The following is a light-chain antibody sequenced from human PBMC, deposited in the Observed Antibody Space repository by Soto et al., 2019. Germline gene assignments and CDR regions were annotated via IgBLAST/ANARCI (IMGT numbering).Light chain of an antibody. CDR1: QSISSY. Sequence: DIQMTQSPSSLSASVGDRVTITCRASQSISSYLNWYQQKPGKAPKPLIYAASSLQSGVPSRFSGSGSGTDFTLTISSLQPEDFATYYCQQSYSTPLTFGGGTKVHIK. CDR3: QQSYSTPLT. J-gene: IGKJ4*01. CDR2: AAS. V-gene: IGKV1-39*01.